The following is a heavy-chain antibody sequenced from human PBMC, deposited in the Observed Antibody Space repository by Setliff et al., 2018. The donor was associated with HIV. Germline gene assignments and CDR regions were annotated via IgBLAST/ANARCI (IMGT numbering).Heavy chain of an antibody. V-gene: IGHV4-34*01. CDR1: GGTFSGYY. J-gene: IGHJ4*02. Sequence: KPSETLSLTCAVYGGTFSGYYWTWIRQPPGEGLEWIGEINHSGSSNSNPSLKSRVTMSVDTSKNQLSLRLTSVTAADTAVYYCARQGLVLVPASIDWRLPPSPIDYWGQGALVTVSS. CDR3: ARQGLVLVPASIDWRLPPSPIDY. D-gene: IGHD2-2*01. CDR2: INHSGSS.